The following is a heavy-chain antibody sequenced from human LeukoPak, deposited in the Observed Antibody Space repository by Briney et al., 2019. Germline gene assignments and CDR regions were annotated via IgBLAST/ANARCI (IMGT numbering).Heavy chain of an antibody. Sequence: GGSLRLSCAASGFTFSRRWMSWVRQTPGKGLEWVANIKEDGSQKYYADSVMGRFTISRDNAENSLYLQLNSLRAEDTAMYYCAGDRGYLQFDYWGQGTLVTVSS. D-gene: IGHD3-10*01. CDR3: AGDRGYLQFDY. V-gene: IGHV3-7*03. CDR2: IKEDGSQK. CDR1: GFTFSRRW. J-gene: IGHJ4*02.